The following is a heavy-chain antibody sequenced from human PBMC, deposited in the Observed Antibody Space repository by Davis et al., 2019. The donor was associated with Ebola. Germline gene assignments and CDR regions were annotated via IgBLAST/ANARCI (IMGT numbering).Heavy chain of an antibody. J-gene: IGHJ6*02. CDR2: TWSDGSSK. Sequence: GESLKISCAASGFTFNIYGMHWVRQAPGKGLEWVAVTWSDGSSKFYTDSVKGRFTISRDNSKNTLFLLMNSLRAEDTAVYYCARGHATSLYGMDVWGQGTTVTVSS. CDR1: GFTFNIYG. CDR3: ARGHATSLYGMDV. V-gene: IGHV3-33*01.